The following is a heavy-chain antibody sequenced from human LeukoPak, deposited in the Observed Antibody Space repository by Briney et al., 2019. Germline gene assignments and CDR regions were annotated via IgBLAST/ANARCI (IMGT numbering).Heavy chain of an antibody. D-gene: IGHD2/OR15-2a*01. CDR1: GFTFISSA. CDR2: IVVGSGNT. J-gene: IGHJ5*02. V-gene: IGHV1-58*02. Sequence: SVKVSCKASGFTFISSAMQWVRQARGQRLEWIGWIVVGSGNTNYAQKFQERVTITRDMATSIAYMELSSLRSEDTAVYYCAANLYETPNWFDPWGQGTLVSVSS. CDR3: AANLYETPNWFDP.